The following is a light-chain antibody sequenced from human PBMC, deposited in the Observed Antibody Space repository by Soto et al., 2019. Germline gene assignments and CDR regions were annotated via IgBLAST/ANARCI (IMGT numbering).Light chain of an antibody. J-gene: IGKJ4*01. CDR1: QSISRC. CDR2: DAS. V-gene: IGKV3-11*01. Sequence: LTQSPSTLSFSPGPRLTLSYRASQSISRCLAWYQQKPGQAPRLLIYDASNMATGIPARFSGSGSGTDFTLTISSLQPEDFAPYYCQHRANWPLAFGGGTKVDI. CDR3: QHRANWPLA.